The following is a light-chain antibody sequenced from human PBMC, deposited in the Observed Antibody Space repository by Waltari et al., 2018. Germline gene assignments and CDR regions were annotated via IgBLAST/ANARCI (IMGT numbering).Light chain of an antibody. CDR2: LNSDGSH. CDR3: QTWATGIRV. J-gene: IGLJ2*01. Sequence: QLVLTQSPSASASLGASVKLTCTLSSGHSSHAIAWHQQQPEKGPRYLMRLNSDGSHTKGDGIPARFSGPSAGAARYLTISSLQSEDEADYYCQTWATGIRVFGGGTKLTVL. V-gene: IGLV4-69*01. CDR1: SGHSSHA.